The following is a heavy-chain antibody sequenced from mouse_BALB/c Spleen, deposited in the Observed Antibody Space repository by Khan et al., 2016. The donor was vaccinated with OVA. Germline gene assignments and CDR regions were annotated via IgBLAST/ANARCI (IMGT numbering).Heavy chain of an antibody. V-gene: IGHV2-5*01. CDR2: KWSGGKT. Sequence: VELVESGPGLVQPSQSLSITCTVSGFSLSNYGVYWVRQSPGKGMEWLGVKWSGGKTDYNAAFMSRLSINKDNSKSQVLFKMNRLQADDTAEYDSAKGCYRYGKIAYWGQGTLVTVSA. D-gene: IGHD2-14*01. CDR1: GFSLSNYG. J-gene: IGHJ3*01. CDR3: AKGCYRYGKIAY.